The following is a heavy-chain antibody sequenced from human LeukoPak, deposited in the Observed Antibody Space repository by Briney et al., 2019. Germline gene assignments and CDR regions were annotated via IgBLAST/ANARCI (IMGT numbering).Heavy chain of an antibody. CDR2: INPNSGGT. CDR1: GYTFTGYN. CDR3: ARHFYGSGTYYHFDY. J-gene: IGHJ4*02. D-gene: IGHD3-10*01. Sequence: ASVKVSCKASGYTFTGYNMHWVRQAPGQGLEWMGRINPNSGGTNYAQKFQGRVTMTRDTSISTAYMELRSLRSDDTAVYYCARHFYGSGTYYHFDYWGQGTLVTVSS. V-gene: IGHV1-2*06.